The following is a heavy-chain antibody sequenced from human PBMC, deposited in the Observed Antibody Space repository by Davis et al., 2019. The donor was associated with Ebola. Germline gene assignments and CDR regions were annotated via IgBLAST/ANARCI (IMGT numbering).Heavy chain of an antibody. CDR2: INHSGST. CDR1: GGTFSGYY. V-gene: IGHV4-34*01. CDR3: ARQSGAFEI. D-gene: IGHD1-26*01. J-gene: IGHJ3*02. Sequence: GSLRLSCAVYGGTFSGYYWTWTRPPPRNGLEWFGEINHSGSTNYNPSLKSRVTISVDTSKNQFSLKLSSVTAADTAVYYCARQSGAFEIWGQGTMVTVSS.